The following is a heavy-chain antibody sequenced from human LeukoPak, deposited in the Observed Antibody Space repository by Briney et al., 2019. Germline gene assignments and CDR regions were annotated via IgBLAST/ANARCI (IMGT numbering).Heavy chain of an antibody. D-gene: IGHD6-19*01. CDR3: ARHSXSSGWYIVGHYXYXXDV. CDR1: GYSFTSYW. CDR2: IYPGDSDT. Sequence: GESLKISCKGSGYSFTSYWIGWVRQMPGKGLEWMGIIYPGDSDTRYSPSFQGQVTISADKSISTAYLQWSSLKASDTAMYYCARHSXSSGWYIVGHYXYXXDVXXKGTXXTV. J-gene: IGHJ6*03. V-gene: IGHV5-51*01.